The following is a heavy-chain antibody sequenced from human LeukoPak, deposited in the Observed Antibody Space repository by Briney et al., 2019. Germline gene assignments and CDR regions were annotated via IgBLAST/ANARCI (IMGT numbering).Heavy chain of an antibody. J-gene: IGHJ3*02. D-gene: IGHD1-26*01. Sequence: PWASVKVSCKVSGYTLTELSMLWVRQAPGKGLEWMGGFDPEDGETIYAQKFQGRVTMTEDTSTDTAYMELSSLRSEDTAVYYCAKSFSGSYYDAFDIWGQGTMVTVSS. CDR3: AKSFSGSYYDAFDI. CDR2: FDPEDGET. CDR1: GYTLTELS. V-gene: IGHV1-24*01.